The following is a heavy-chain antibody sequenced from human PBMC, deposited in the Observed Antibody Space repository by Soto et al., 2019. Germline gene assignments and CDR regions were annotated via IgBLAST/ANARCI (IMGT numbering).Heavy chain of an antibody. CDR3: ARGTSIPASGDY. Sequence: ASVKVACKASGYTFTNYGINWVRQAPGQGLEWLGWVSAYNGEKRYAQKVQTRVIMTTDTSTTTAYMELRSLRSDDTAVYYCARGTSIPASGDYWGQGTLVTVSS. V-gene: IGHV1-18*01. CDR2: VSAYNGEK. J-gene: IGHJ4*01. CDR1: GYTFTNYG. D-gene: IGHD6-6*01.